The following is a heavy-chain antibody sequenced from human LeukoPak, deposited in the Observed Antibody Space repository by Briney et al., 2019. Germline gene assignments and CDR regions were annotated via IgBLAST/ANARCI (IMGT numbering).Heavy chain of an antibody. D-gene: IGHD1-14*01. CDR2: IYTSGRT. Sequence: SETPSLPCTLSGGSLSHFYRSWIRAPAGEGIEWIWRIYTSGRTNYNPSLKSRLTMSIDTSKDQFSLNVTSVTAADTAMYFCARERGTIVDSSGPTWFDAWGQGVLVIVSS. J-gene: IGHJ5*02. CDR1: GGSLSHFY. V-gene: IGHV4-4*07. CDR3: ARERGTIVDSSGPTWFDA.